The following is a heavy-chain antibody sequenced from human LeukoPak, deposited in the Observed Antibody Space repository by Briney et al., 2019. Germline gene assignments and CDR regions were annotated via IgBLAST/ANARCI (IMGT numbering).Heavy chain of an antibody. D-gene: IGHD6-13*01. V-gene: IGHV3-48*01. Sequence: GGSLRLSCAASGFTFSYYSMNWVRQAPGKGREGVSYISDSSSTIFYADSVKGRFTISRDNSKNTLYLQMNSLRAEDTAVYYCAKDKYSSSWSPGYSNWFDPWGQGTLVTVSS. CDR2: ISDSSSTI. J-gene: IGHJ5*02. CDR3: AKDKYSSSWSPGYSNWFDP. CDR1: GFTFSYYS.